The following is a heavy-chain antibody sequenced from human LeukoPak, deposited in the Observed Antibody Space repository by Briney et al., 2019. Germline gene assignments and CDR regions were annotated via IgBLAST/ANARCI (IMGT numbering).Heavy chain of an antibody. CDR2: IYYSGST. V-gene: IGHV4-30-4*01. CDR3: AGAETLTGTTSFDY. CDR1: GGSISSGDYY. D-gene: IGHD1-20*01. J-gene: IGHJ4*02. Sequence: PSETLSLTCTVSGGSISSGDYYWSWIRQPPGKGLEWIGYIYYSGSTYYNPSLKSRVTISVDTSKNQFSLKLSSVTAADTAVYYCAGAETLTGTTSFDYWGQGTLVTVSS.